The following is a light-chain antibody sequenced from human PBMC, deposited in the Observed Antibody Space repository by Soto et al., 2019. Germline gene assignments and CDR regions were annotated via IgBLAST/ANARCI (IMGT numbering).Light chain of an antibody. CDR2: DAS. CDR3: QHYNYWPYT. J-gene: IGKJ2*01. Sequence: IVMTHSPATLSLSAWYRATLSFRASQTIDNTLAWYERKPGQAPRLLIYDASTRATGVPARFSGSGSGTDFTLTISSLQSEDFAVYYCQHYNYWPYTFGQGTKV. CDR1: QTIDNT. V-gene: IGKV3-15*01.